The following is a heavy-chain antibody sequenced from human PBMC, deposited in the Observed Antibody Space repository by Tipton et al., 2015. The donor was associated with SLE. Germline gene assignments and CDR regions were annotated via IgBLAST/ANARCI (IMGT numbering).Heavy chain of an antibody. CDR3: ARGGIAVAGGDAFDI. Sequence: TLSLTCAVYGGSFSGYYWSWIRQPPGKGLEWIGEINHSGSTNYNPSLKSRVTISVDTSKNQFSLKLSSVTAADTAVYYCARGGIAVAGGDAFDIWGQGTMVTVSS. J-gene: IGHJ3*02. CDR2: INHSGST. V-gene: IGHV4-34*01. CDR1: GGSFSGYY. D-gene: IGHD6-19*01.